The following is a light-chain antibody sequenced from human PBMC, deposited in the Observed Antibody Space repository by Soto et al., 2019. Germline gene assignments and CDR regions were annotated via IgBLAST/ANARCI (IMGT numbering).Light chain of an antibody. CDR2: DAS. V-gene: IGKV1-39*01. J-gene: IGKJ2*01. CDR1: QTISTY. Sequence: DIGMTRSPSSXSVPPRSRVSSACRASQTISTYLNWYQQKPRKAXRXXXYDASSLLSGVPPRFSGSRSGTDFTLTIARLQPEDFSTYYCQQCESNPYTLGQGTKVEI. CDR3: QQCESNPYT.